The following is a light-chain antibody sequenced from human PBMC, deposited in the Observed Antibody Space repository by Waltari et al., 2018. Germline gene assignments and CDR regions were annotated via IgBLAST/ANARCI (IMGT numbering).Light chain of an antibody. V-gene: IGKV1-39*01. CDR3: QQNFVSPGVT. J-gene: IGKJ3*01. CDR1: QSISTS. Sequence: DIQMTPATSSLSASVGDRVLLTCRTSQSISTSLNWYHQKPGKAPKLLIFGTSTLHVGVPSRFTGSGSGTVFSLTITDLQSEDFGTYYCQQNFVSPGVTFGPGTTLNV. CDR2: GTS.